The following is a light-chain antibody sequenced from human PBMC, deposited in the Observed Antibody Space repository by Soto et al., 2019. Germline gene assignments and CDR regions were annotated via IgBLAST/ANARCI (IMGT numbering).Light chain of an antibody. CDR1: SSDVGGYNF. CDR3: SSYTSSSTFSV. Sequence: QSALTQPASVSGSPGQSITISCTGTSSDVGGYNFVSWYQHHPGKAPKLMIYDVSNRPSGVSNRFSGSKSGNTASLTISGLQAEDEAHYYCSSYTSSSTFSVFGTGTQLTVL. CDR2: DVS. J-gene: IGLJ6*01. V-gene: IGLV2-14*01.